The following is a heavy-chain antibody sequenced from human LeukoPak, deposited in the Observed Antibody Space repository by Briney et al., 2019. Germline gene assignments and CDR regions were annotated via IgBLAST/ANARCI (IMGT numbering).Heavy chain of an antibody. CDR1: GFTFSSYG. CDR3: ATVAGYFDY. V-gene: IGHV3-30*03. CDR2: ISYDVGKK. Sequence: GGSLRLSCAASGFTFSSYGMHWVRQAPGKGLEWVAVISYDVGKKYYADSVKGRFTISRDNSKNTLYLQMNSLRAEDTAVYFCATVAGYFDYWGQGTLVTVSS. D-gene: IGHD2-21*01. J-gene: IGHJ4*02.